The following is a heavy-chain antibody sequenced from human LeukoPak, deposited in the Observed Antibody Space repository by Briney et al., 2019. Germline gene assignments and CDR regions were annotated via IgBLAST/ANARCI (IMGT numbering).Heavy chain of an antibody. Sequence: SQTLSLTCAISGDSVSSNSAAWNWIRQSPSRGLEWLGRTYYRSKWYNDYAVSVKSRITIKPDTSKNQFSLQLKPVTAEYTAVKYCASSYSSGWDFDYWGQGTLVTVSS. CDR2: TYYRSKWYN. D-gene: IGHD6-19*01. CDR1: GDSVSSNSAA. CDR3: ASSYSSGWDFDY. V-gene: IGHV6-1*01. J-gene: IGHJ4*02.